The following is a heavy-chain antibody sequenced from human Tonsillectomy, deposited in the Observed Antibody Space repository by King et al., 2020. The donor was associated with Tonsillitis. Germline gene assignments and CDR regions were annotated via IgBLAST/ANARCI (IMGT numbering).Heavy chain of an antibody. CDR1: GFTFSNYG. D-gene: IGHD6-13*01. V-gene: IGHV3-30*18. J-gene: IGHJ4*02. Sequence: QVQLVESGGGVVQPGRSLRLSCAASGFTFSNYGMHWVRQAPGKGLEWVAVISYDGSYKYYADSVKGRFTISRDNSQNTLYLQMNSLRAEDTAVYYCAKPRLDSSTRGDYWGQGTLVTVSS. CDR3: AKPRLDSSTRGDY. CDR2: ISYDGSYK.